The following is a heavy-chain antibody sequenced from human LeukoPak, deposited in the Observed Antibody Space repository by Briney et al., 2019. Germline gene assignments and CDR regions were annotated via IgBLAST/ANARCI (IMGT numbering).Heavy chain of an antibody. D-gene: IGHD3-10*01. CDR3: ARDSYYGSGSYLR. Sequence: PGGSLRLSCAASRFTFSSYVMSWVRQAPGKGLEWVSAISGSGSLTFYADSVKGRFTISRDNSKNTLYLQMNSLRAEDTALYYCARDSYYGSGSYLRWGQGTLVTVSS. CDR1: RFTFSSYV. CDR2: ISGSGSLT. J-gene: IGHJ4*02. V-gene: IGHV3-23*01.